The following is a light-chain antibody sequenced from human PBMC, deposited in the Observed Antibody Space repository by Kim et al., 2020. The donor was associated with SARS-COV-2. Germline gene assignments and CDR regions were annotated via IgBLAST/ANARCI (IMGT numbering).Light chain of an antibody. CDR3: QQRSSWPLT. Sequence: EIVLTQSPATLSLSPGERATLSCWASQSASSYIAWYQQKPGQAPRLVIYDTWNMATGIPARFVGSGSGTDFTLTINSLEPEDFGIYYCQQRSSWPLTFGGGTKVDIK. J-gene: IGKJ4*01. V-gene: IGKV3-11*01. CDR2: DTW. CDR1: QSASSY.